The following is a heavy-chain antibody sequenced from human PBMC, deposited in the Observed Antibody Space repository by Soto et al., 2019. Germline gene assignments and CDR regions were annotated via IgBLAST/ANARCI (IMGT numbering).Heavy chain of an antibody. Sequence: QVQLQQWGAGLLKPSETLSLTCAVYGGSFSGYYWSWIRQPPGKGLEWIGEINHSGSTNYNPSLKSRVTISVDTSKNQFSLKLSSVTAADTAVYYCARGGVVVVPAASRGRTGWFDPWGQGTLVTVSS. V-gene: IGHV4-34*01. CDR2: INHSGST. CDR3: ARGGVVVVPAASRGRTGWFDP. CDR1: GGSFSGYY. J-gene: IGHJ5*02. D-gene: IGHD2-2*01.